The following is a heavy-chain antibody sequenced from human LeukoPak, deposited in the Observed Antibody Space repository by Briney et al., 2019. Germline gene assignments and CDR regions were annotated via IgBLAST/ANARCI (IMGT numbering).Heavy chain of an antibody. J-gene: IGHJ6*03. CDR1: GGSISSYY. V-gene: IGHV4-59*01. CDR3: ARGGNFGYYYYYMDV. D-gene: IGHD3-10*01. CDR2: IYYSGST. Sequence: PSETLSLTCTVSGGSISSYYWSWIRQPPGKGLEWIGYIYYSGSTNYNPSLKSRVTISVDTSKNQFSLKLSSVTAADTAVYYCARGGNFGYYYYYMDVWGKGTTVTVSS.